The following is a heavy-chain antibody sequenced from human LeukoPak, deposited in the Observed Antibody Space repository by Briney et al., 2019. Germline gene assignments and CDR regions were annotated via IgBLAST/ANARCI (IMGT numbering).Heavy chain of an antibody. CDR2: ISADNGKT. D-gene: IGHD5-12*01. CDR3: ARRGYPVYYYYMDV. Sequence: ASVKVSCKTSGYTFTSYGISWVRQAPGQGLEWMGWISADNGKTNYAQKLQGRVTMTTDTSTTTAYMELRSLRSDDTAVYYCARRGYPVYYYYMDVGGKGTTVTISS. J-gene: IGHJ6*03. CDR1: GYTFTSYG. V-gene: IGHV1-18*01.